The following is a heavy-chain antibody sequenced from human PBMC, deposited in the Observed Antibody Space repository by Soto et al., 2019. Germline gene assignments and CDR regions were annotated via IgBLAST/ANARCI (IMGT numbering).Heavy chain of an antibody. CDR2: ILNDGSNR. D-gene: IGHD3-10*01. Sequence: QVQLVESGGGVVQPGRSLRLSCAASEFTFSNYGMHWVRQAPGKGLEWVAVILNDGSNRYHADSVKDRLTISRDNSKNTLYLQMNRLRAEVTAVYYCARDAAYSGNGMAVWGPGTTVTVS. V-gene: IGHV3-33*01. CDR1: EFTFSNYG. CDR3: ARDAAYSGNGMAV. J-gene: IGHJ6*02.